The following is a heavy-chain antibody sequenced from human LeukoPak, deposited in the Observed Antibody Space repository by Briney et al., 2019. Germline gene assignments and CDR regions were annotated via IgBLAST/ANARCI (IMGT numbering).Heavy chain of an antibody. V-gene: IGHV1-46*03. CDR3: ARDLLQDDVY. D-gene: IGHD4-11*01. CDR2: INPSGGST. J-gene: IGHJ4*02. Sequence: ASVKVSRKASGYTFTGYYMHWVRQAPGQGLEWMGIINPSGGSTSYAQKFQGRVTMTRDTSTSTVYMELSSLRSEDTAVYYCARDLLQDDVYWGQGTLVTVSS. CDR1: GYTFTGYY.